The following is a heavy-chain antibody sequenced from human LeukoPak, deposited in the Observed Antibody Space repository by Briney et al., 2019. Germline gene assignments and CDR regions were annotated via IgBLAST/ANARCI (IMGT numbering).Heavy chain of an antibody. J-gene: IGHJ3*02. CDR1: GFTFTTYG. CDR3: ARGRSYHILTGFRRGFDAFDI. Sequence: GGSLRLSCSASGFTFTTYGMNWVRQAPGKGLEWVSGIGGSGTRTYYADSVKGRFTISRDNSKNTLYLQMNSLRAEDTAVYYCARGRSYHILTGFRRGFDAFDIWGQGTMVTVSS. D-gene: IGHD3-9*01. CDR2: IGGSGTRT. V-gene: IGHV3-23*01.